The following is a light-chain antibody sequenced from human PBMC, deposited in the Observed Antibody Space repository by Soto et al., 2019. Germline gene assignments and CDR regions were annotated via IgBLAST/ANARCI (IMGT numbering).Light chain of an antibody. V-gene: IGKV3-11*01. Sequence: DIVMTQSPGSLSLCPGERANLXCRASQSFSSHVDWYQQKPGKAPRRLIYDASNRAHGSPASFSGSGSGTDFTPTISSLEPEDFAVYYGQQRSNWPVTFGPGTKVDIK. CDR2: DAS. CDR1: QSFSSH. J-gene: IGKJ3*01. CDR3: QQRSNWPVT.